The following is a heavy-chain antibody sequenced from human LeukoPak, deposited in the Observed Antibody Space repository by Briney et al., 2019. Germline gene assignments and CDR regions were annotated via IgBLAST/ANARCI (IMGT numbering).Heavy chain of an antibody. J-gene: IGHJ4*02. CDR1: GFTFSSYG. CDR2: ISNDGSDK. Sequence: PGRSLRLSCAASGFTFSSYGIHWVRQAPGKGLDGGPVISNDGSDKSYADSVKGRFTISRDNSKNTLYLQMNSMRAEDTAVYFCAKGTVIVGYYFDSWGQGTLVTVSS. D-gene: IGHD3-22*01. CDR3: AKGTVIVGYYFDS. V-gene: IGHV3-30*18.